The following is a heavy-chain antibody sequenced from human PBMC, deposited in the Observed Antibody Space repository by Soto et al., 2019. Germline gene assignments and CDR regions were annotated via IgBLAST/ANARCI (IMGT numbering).Heavy chain of an antibody. CDR2: ISGSGGST. J-gene: IGHJ4*02. CDR3: AKDTPPHGSGSYYFDY. CDR1: GFTFSSYA. D-gene: IGHD3-10*01. V-gene: IGHV3-23*01. Sequence: GGSLRLSCAASGFTFSSYAISWVRPAPGKGVEWVSAISGSGGSTYYADSVKGRFTISRDNSKNTLYLQMNSLRAEDTAVYYCAKDTPPHGSGSYYFDYWGQGTLVTVSS.